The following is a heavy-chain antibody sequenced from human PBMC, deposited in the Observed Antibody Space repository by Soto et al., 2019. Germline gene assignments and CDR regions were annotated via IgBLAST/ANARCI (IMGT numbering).Heavy chain of an antibody. CDR3: ARPSLYDSSSSN. J-gene: IGHJ4*02. Sequence: QLQLQESGPGLVKPSETLSLTCTVSGGSISSSSYYWGWIRQPPGKGLEWIGSIYYSGSTYYNPSLKSRVTISVDTSKNQFSLKLSSVTAADTAVYYCARPSLYDSSSSNWGQGTLVTVSS. CDR1: GGSISSSSYY. D-gene: IGHD6-13*01. V-gene: IGHV4-39*01. CDR2: IYYSGST.